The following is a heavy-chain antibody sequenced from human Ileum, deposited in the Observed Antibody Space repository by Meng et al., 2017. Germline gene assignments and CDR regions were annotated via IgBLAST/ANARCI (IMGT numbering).Heavy chain of an antibody. CDR1: GYTFTDNY. J-gene: IGHJ4*02. V-gene: IGHV1-2*06. CDR3: ARDGTYWNYDY. CDR2: VMPNNGGT. Sequence: ASVKVSCKASGYTFTDNYIHWVRQAPGQGLEWMGRVMPNNGGTNYAQKFQGRVTMTRDTSISTAYMELSGLRSDDTAVYYCARDGTYWNYDYWGQGTRVTVSS. D-gene: IGHD1-7*01.